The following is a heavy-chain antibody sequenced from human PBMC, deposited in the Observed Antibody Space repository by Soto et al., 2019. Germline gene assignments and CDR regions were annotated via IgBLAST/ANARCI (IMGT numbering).Heavy chain of an antibody. J-gene: IGHJ4*02. V-gene: IGHV4-30-4*01. CDR3: DTESESAYGYSDH. CDR1: GGSVTSDEDY. D-gene: IGHD3-10*01. Sequence: PSETLSLTSTASGGSVTSDEDYCPWLRQSPGKSLDWIGYNSNSGSAGYNPSLKTRLSMSVDRSKNQYTLRLTSVTARDSASYSCDTESESAYGYSDHWGQGSHVT. CDR2: NSNSGSA.